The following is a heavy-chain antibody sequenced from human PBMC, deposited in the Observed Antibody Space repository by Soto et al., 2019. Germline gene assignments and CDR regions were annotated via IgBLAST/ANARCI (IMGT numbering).Heavy chain of an antibody. D-gene: IGHD6-25*01. CDR3: ARGGVAARKGRWFDP. J-gene: IGHJ5*02. CDR1: GGSISSYY. Sequence: SETLSLTCTVSGGSISSYYWGWIRQPPGKGLEWIGYIHYSGSTNYNPSLRSRVTISVDTPKNQFSLKVNSMTAADTAIYYCARGGVAARKGRWFDPWGQGXLVTVSS. CDR2: IHYSGST. V-gene: IGHV4-59*01.